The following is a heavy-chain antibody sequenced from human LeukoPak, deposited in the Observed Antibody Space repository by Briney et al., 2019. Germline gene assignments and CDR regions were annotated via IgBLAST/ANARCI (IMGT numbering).Heavy chain of an antibody. D-gene: IGHD2-15*01. CDR1: GFTFSSYG. J-gene: IGHJ4*02. V-gene: IGHV3-30*02. Sequence: PGGSLRLSCAASGFTFSSYGMHWVRQAPGKGLEWLAFIRYDGSNKYYADSVKGRFTISRDNSKNTLYLQMNSLRAEDTAVYYCAKDYFRGIRGNDLGYWGQGTLVTVSS. CDR3: AKDYFRGIRGNDLGY. CDR2: IRYDGSNK.